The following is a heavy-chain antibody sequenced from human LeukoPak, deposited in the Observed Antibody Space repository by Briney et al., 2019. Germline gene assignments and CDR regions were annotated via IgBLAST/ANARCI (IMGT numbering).Heavy chain of an antibody. CDR3: ASNYRGRSHDAFDI. J-gene: IGHJ3*02. Sequence: GGSLRLSCAASGFTFSSYAMSWVRQAPGKGLEWVSAISGSGGSTYYADSVKGRFTISRDNAKNSLYLQMNSLRAEDTAVYYCASNYRGRSHDAFDIWGQGTMVTVSS. CDR1: GFTFSSYA. V-gene: IGHV3-23*01. D-gene: IGHD1-1*01. CDR2: ISGSGGST.